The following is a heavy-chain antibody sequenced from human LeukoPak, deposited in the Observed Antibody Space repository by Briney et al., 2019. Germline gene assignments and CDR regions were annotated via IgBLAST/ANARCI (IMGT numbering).Heavy chain of an antibody. J-gene: IGHJ3*02. Sequence: GESLKISCKGSGYSFTSYWIGWVRQMPGKGLEWMGIIYPGDSDTRYSPSFQGQVTISADKSISTAYLQWSSLKASDTAMYYCARLLRRDGYNLVQGRAFDIWGQGIMVTVSS. CDR3: ARLLRRDGYNLVQGRAFDI. CDR1: GYSFTSYW. D-gene: IGHD5-24*01. CDR2: IYPGDSDT. V-gene: IGHV5-51*01.